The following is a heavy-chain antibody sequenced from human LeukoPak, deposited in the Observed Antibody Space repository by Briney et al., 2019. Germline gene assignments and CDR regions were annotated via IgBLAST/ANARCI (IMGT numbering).Heavy chain of an antibody. D-gene: IGHD6-6*01. V-gene: IGHV3-7*05. CDR3: ARGDEYTTSS. Sequence: PGGSLRLSCAASGFTFSSFWMSWVRQAPGKGLEWVANIKRDGGDKYYVDSVKGRFSISRDNAKNSLYLHMNSLRAEDTAVYYCARGDEYTTSSWGQGTLVTVSS. J-gene: IGHJ4*02. CDR1: GFTFSSFW. CDR2: IKRDGGDK.